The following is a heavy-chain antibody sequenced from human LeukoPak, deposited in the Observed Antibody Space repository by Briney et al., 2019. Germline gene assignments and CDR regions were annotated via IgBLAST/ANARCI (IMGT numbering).Heavy chain of an antibody. V-gene: IGHV3-23*01. CDR2: IVGSGDT. Sequence: GGSLRLSCAASGFSISTYAMSWVCQAPGKGLEWVSGIVGSGDTDYADAVQGRFTISKDNSKNIVYLQMNSLRAEDTAVYYCAKDAVYGDGYWEFDYWGQGNLVTVSS. J-gene: IGHJ4*02. D-gene: IGHD5-24*01. CDR3: AKDAVYGDGYWEFDY. CDR1: GFSISTYA.